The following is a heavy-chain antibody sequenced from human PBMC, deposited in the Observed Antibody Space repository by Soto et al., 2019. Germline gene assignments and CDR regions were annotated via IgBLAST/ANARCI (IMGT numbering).Heavy chain of an antibody. Sequence: SETLSLTCTVSGDSISSYSWSWIRQPPGKGLEWIGNIHYNRNTKYSPSLKSRVTMSVDTSKNHFSLKLISVTAADTAVYYCARHFVAVVIKGWGYWGQGTLVTVSS. J-gene: IGHJ4*02. CDR2: IHYNRNT. V-gene: IGHV4-59*08. D-gene: IGHD3-22*01. CDR3: ARHFVAVVIKGWGY. CDR1: GDSISSYS.